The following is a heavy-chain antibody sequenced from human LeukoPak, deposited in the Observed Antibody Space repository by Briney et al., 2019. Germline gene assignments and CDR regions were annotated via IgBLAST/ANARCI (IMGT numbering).Heavy chain of an antibody. CDR1: GYTFTSYG. CDR2: ISAYNGNT. V-gene: IGHV1-18*01. J-gene: IGHJ4*02. CDR3: ARDEPRITIFGVVILKGLDY. D-gene: IGHD3-3*01. Sequence: GASVKVSCKASGYTFTSYGISWVRQAPGQGLEWMGWISAYNGNTNYAQKLQGRVTMTTDTSTSTAYMELRSLRSDDTAVYYCARDEPRITIFGVVILKGLDYWGQGTLVTVSS.